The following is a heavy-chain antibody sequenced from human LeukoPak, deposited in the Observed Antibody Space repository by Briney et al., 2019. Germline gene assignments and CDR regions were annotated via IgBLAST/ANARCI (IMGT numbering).Heavy chain of an antibody. CDR2: ISGSGGNT. CDR3: AKEDCGGACYFDY. CDR1: GFTFSSYA. Sequence: GGSLRLSCAASGFTFSSYAMSWVRQAPGKGLEWVSGISGSGGNTYYADSVKGRFTISRDNSKNTMFLQMNSLRAEDTAVYYCAKEDCGGACYFDYWGQGTLVTVSS. D-gene: IGHD2-21*02. J-gene: IGHJ4*02. V-gene: IGHV3-23*01.